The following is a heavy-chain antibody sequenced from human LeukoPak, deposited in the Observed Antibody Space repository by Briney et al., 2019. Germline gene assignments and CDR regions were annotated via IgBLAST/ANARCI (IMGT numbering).Heavy chain of an antibody. J-gene: IGHJ4*02. CDR3: ARDPRIKARLPPDY. CDR1: GFTFSSYA. V-gene: IGHV3-30-3*01. CDR2: ISYDGSNK. D-gene: IGHD3-10*01. Sequence: GGSLRLSCAASGFTFSSYAMHWVRQAPGKGLEWVAVISYDGSNKYYADSVKGRFTISRDNSKNTLYLQMNSLRAEDTAVYYCARDPRIKARLPPDYWGQGTLVTVSS.